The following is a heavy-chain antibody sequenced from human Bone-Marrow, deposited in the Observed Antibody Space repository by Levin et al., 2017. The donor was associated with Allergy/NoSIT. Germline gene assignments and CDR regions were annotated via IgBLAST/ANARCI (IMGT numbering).Heavy chain of an antibody. J-gene: IGHJ1*01. CDR3: SRGPFLTGPDF. CDR1: GFTFDSYP. D-gene: IGHD3/OR15-3a*01. CDR2: ISYNENNR. V-gene: IGHV3-30*04. Sequence: GGSLRLSCAASGFTFDSYPIHWFRQAPGTGLEWLAVISYNENNRYYADSVRGRFTISRDNSKNTLQLQMDSLRPEDTALYYCSRGPFLTGPDFWGQGTLVVVSS.